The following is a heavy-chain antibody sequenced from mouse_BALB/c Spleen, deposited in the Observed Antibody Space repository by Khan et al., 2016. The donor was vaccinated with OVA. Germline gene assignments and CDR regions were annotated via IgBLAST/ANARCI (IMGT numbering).Heavy chain of an antibody. D-gene: IGHD2-12*01. CDR1: GFSLITYG. V-gene: IGHV2-4-1*01. CDR2: IWSGGST. J-gene: IGHJ3*01. CDR3: ARNSDRYDFTY. Sequence: QVQLKQSGPGLVQPSQNLSITCTVSGFSLITYGVHWVRQSPGKGLEWLGVIWSGGSTDYNEAFISRLSISKDNSKSQVFFKMNSLQSDDTAIYYCARNSDRYDFTYWGRGTLVTVSS.